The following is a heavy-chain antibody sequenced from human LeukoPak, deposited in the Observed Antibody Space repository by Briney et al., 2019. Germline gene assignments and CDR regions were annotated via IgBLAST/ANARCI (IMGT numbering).Heavy chain of an antibody. J-gene: IGHJ6*03. CDR1: GFTVSSNY. CDR2: IYSGGST. CDR3: ARAVLGDYYYYYYMDV. D-gene: IGHD7-27*01. V-gene: IGHV3-53*01. Sequence: GGSLRLSCAASGFTVSSNYMSWVGQAPGKGLEWVSVIYSGGSTYYADSVKGRFTISRDNSKNTLYLQMNSLRAEDTAVYYCARAVLGDYYYYYYMDVWGKGATVTVSS.